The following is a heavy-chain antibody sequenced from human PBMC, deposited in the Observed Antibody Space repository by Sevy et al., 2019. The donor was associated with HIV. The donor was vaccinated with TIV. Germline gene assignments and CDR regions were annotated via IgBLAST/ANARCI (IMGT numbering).Heavy chain of an antibody. CDR2: IYYSGST. CDR1: GGSISSGGYY. D-gene: IGHD4-17*01. CDR3: ARVGPGDYGDYDSY. Sequence: SETLSLTYTVSGGSISSGGYYWSWIRQHPGKGLEWIGYIYYSGSTYYNPSLKSRVTISVDTSKNQFSLKLSSVTAADTAVYYCARVGPGDYGDYDSYWGQGTLVTVSS. V-gene: IGHV4-31*03. J-gene: IGHJ4*02.